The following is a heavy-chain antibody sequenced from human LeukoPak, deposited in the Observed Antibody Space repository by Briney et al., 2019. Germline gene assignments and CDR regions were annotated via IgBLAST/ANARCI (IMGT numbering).Heavy chain of an antibody. CDR2: INHSGST. J-gene: IGHJ6*03. Sequence: PSETLSLTCAVYGGSFSGHYWSWLRQPPGKGLEWIGEINHSGSTNYNPSLKSRVTISVDTSKNQFSLKLSSVTAADTAVYYCARGGGRYYYDSSGYYPAYYYYYYMDVWGKGTTVTVSS. V-gene: IGHV4-34*01. CDR3: ARGGGRYYYDSSGYYPAYYYYYYMDV. D-gene: IGHD3-22*01. CDR1: GGSFSGHY.